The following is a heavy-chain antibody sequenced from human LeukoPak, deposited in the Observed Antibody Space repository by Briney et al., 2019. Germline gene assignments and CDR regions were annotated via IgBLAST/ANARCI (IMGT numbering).Heavy chain of an antibody. Sequence: SETLSLTCAVYGGSFSGYYWSWIRQHPGKGLEWIGYIYYSGSTYYNPSLKSRVTISVDTSKNQFSLKLSSVTAADTAVYYCARAPYDSSGYYYYFDYWGQGTLVTVSS. V-gene: IGHV4-31*11. CDR1: GGSFSGYY. J-gene: IGHJ4*02. CDR3: ARAPYDSSGYYYYFDY. D-gene: IGHD3-22*01. CDR2: IYYSGST.